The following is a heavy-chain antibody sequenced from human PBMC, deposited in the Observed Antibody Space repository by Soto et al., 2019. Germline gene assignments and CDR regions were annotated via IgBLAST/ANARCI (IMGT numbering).Heavy chain of an antibody. V-gene: IGHV3-23*01. CDR1: GFTFSTNS. CDR2: ISGSGGSL. CDR3: VKANSRGLLYYDMEV. D-gene: IGHD1-7*01. Sequence: EIQLLESGGGLVQPGGSLRLSCVASGFTFSTNSMAWVRQAPGRRLQWFLSISGSGGSLYYANYVKGRFTISRDNSKNTLYLQMNSLRADDTAVYYCVKANSRGLLYYDMEVWGQGTTVTVSS. J-gene: IGHJ6*01.